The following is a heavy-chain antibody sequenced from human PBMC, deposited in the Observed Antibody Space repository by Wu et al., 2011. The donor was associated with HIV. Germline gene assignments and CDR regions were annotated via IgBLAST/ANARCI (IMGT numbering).Heavy chain of an antibody. Sequence: QVQLVQSGAEVKKPGSSVKVSCKASGGTFSSYSFSWVRQAPGQGLEWMGGIIPMFETANYAPKFQGRVTITTDESTSTAYMDLSRLRFDDTALYYCAREWRYCTGGSPCPSEYLQHWGQGTL. J-gene: IGHJ1*01. CDR1: GGTFSSYS. CDR3: AREWRYCTGGSPCPSEYLQH. D-gene: IGHD2-8*02. V-gene: IGHV1-69*05. CDR2: IIPMFETA.